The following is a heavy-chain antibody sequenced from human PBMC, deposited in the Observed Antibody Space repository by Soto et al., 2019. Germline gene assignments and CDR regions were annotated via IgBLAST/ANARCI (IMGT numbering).Heavy chain of an antibody. CDR1: GGSINTFY. V-gene: IGHV4-4*07. CDR3: AREGSYSAYNFAHGIQLWSFDF. D-gene: IGHD5-12*01. Sequence: QVRLQESDPGLLKPSETLSLTCTVSGGSINTFYWSWVRQPAGKGLEWIGRIFSSGSTSFNPSLESRVAMSVDTAKNHFSINLSSVTAADMAVYYCAREGSYSAYNFAHGIQLWSFDFWGQGALVTVSS. J-gene: IGHJ4*02. CDR2: IFSSGST.